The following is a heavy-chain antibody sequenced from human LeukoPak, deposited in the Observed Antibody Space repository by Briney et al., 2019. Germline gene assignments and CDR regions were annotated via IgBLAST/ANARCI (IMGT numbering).Heavy chain of an antibody. CDR2: IYYSGST. J-gene: IGHJ4*02. D-gene: IGHD3-22*01. V-gene: IGHV4-39*01. Sequence: SSETLSLTCTVSGGSISSSSYYWGWIRQPPGKGLEWIGSIYYSGSTYYNPSLKSRVTISVDTSKNQFSLKLSSVTAADTAVYYCARHSPPPLPLYYYDSSGYYPDYWGQGTLVTVSS. CDR3: ARHSPPPLPLYYYDSSGYYPDY. CDR1: GGSISSSSYY.